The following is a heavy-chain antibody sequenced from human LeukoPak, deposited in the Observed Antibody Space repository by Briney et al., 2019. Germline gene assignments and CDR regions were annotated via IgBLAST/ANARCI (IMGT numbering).Heavy chain of an antibody. Sequence: SVRLSCKASGYTFTSYYMHWVRQAPGPGLEWMGLINPSGGSTSYAQKFQGRLTMTRDTSTSTVYMELSSLRSEDTAVYYCARDGIRSGYALYYFDYWGQGTLVTVSS. D-gene: IGHD5-12*01. V-gene: IGHV1-46*01. J-gene: IGHJ4*02. CDR3: ARDGIRSGYALYYFDY. CDR1: GYTFTSYY. CDR2: INPSGGST.